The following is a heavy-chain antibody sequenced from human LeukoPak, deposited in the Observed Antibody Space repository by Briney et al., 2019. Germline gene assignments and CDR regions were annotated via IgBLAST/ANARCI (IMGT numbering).Heavy chain of an antibody. D-gene: IGHD4-17*01. V-gene: IGHV3-21*01. J-gene: IGHJ4*02. Sequence: GGSLRLSCAASGFTFSDYSMTWVRQAPGKGLEWVSSISSSARSQYYPDSLKGRISISRDNAKNSLYLQMNSLRPEDTAVYYCAKGIGDYLHPYFDYWGQGTLVTVSS. CDR1: GFTFSDYS. CDR2: ISSSARSQ. CDR3: AKGIGDYLHPYFDY.